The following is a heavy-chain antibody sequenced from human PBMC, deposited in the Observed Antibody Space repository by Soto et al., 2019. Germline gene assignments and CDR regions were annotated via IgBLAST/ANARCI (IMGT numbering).Heavy chain of an antibody. J-gene: IGHJ6*02. Sequence: GGSLRLSCAASGFTFSSYWMHWVRQSPGKGLVWVSRINSDGSSTSYADSVKGRFTISRDNAKNTLYLQMNSLRAEDTAVYYCARSGSSWLYYYYYGMDVWGQGTTVTVSS. CDR2: INSDGSST. V-gene: IGHV3-74*01. CDR1: GFTFSSYW. D-gene: IGHD6-13*01. CDR3: ARSGSSWLYYYYYGMDV.